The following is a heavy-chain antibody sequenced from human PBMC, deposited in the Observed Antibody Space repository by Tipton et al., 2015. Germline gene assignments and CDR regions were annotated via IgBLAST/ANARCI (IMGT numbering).Heavy chain of an antibody. CDR2: IYYSGST. Sequence: TLSLTCTVSGGSISSVSYYWGWIRQPPGKGLEWIGSIYYSGSTYYNPSLKSRVTISVDTSKNQFSLKLSSVTAADTAVYYCARQMAAAARDWFDPWGQGTLVTVSS. CDR3: ARQMAAAARDWFDP. V-gene: IGHV4-39*01. CDR1: GGSISSVSYY. D-gene: IGHD6-13*01. J-gene: IGHJ5*02.